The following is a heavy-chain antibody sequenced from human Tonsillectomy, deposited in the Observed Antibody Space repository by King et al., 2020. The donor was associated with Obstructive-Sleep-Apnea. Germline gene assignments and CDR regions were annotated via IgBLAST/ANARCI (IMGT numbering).Heavy chain of an antibody. V-gene: IGHV3-7*03. Sequence: EVQLVESGGGLVQPGGSLRLSCAASGFTFSSYWMSWGRQAPGKGLEWVAHIKQDGSEKYYVDSVKGRFTISRDNAKNSLYLQMNGLRADDTAVYYCSSGSLPFFDYWGQGTLVTVSS. CDR1: GFTFSSYW. CDR3: SSGSLPFFDY. D-gene: IGHD3-10*01. J-gene: IGHJ4*02. CDR2: IKQDGSEK.